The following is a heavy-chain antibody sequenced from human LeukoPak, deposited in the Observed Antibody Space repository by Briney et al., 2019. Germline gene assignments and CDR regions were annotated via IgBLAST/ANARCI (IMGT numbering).Heavy chain of an antibody. J-gene: IGHJ4*02. Sequence: PSETLSLTCTVSGGSISSSSYYWGWIRQPPGKGLEWIGEINHSGSTNYNPSLKSRVTISVDTSKNQFSLKLSSVTAADTAVYYCARGWGSSSRLSYFDYWGQGTLVTVSS. CDR3: ARGWGSSSRLSYFDY. CDR1: GGSISSSSYY. V-gene: IGHV4-39*07. D-gene: IGHD6-6*01. CDR2: INHSGST.